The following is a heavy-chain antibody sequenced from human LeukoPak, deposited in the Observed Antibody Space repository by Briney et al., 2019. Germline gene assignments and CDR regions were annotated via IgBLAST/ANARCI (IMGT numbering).Heavy chain of an antibody. CDR2: SYYSGST. J-gene: IGHJ4*02. CDR1: GGSITTYY. Sequence: PSETLSLTCTVSGGSITTYYWSWIRQPPGKGLEWIGYSYYSGSTNYNPSLKSRVTISLDTSKNQLSLRLTSVTAADTAVYYCGGGRGTYFYFDSWGQGTLATVSS. D-gene: IGHD1-26*01. CDR3: GGGRGTYFYFDS. V-gene: IGHV4-59*08.